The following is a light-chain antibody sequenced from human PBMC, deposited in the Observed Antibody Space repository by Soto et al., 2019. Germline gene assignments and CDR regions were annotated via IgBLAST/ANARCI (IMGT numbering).Light chain of an antibody. CDR1: SSDAADYKY. CDR3: SSYTRRTTLL. V-gene: IGLV2-14*01. J-gene: IGLJ2*01. Sequence: QSALTQPASVSGSPGQSITISCAGTSSDAADYKYVSWYQHHPGKAPKLMIYEVSNRPSGVSNRFSGSKSGNTASLTISGLQPEDEADYYFSSYTRRTTLLFGGGTKVTVL. CDR2: EVS.